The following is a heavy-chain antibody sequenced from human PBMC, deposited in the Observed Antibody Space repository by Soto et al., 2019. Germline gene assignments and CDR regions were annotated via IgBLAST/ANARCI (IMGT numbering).Heavy chain of an antibody. Sequence: DVQLVESGGGLVQPGRSLRLSCAASGFTFDDYAMHWVRQAPGKGLEWISGISWNSGSIGYADSVKGRFTISRDNAKNSLYLQMNSLRAEDTALYYGAKARTHYYYGMDVWGQGTTVTVSS. CDR2: ISWNSGSI. CDR3: AKARTHYYYGMDV. J-gene: IGHJ6*02. CDR1: GFTFDDYA. V-gene: IGHV3-9*01.